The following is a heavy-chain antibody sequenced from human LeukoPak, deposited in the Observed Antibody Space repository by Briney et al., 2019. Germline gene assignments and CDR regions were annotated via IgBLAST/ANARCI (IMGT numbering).Heavy chain of an antibody. Sequence: PGRSLILSCAASGFTFSTYFMHWFRQAPGKGLEWLADIASDGSHTFYVESVKGRFTISRDNSKNTLYLQMNRLRAEDTAVYFCARERQDTILHSGAFDIWGQGTMVTVSS. CDR2: IASDGSHT. CDR1: GFTFSTYF. V-gene: IGHV3-30-3*01. CDR3: ARERQDTILHSGAFDI. J-gene: IGHJ3*02. D-gene: IGHD2-21*01.